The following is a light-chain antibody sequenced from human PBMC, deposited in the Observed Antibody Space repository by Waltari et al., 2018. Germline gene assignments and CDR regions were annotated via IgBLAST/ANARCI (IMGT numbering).Light chain of an antibody. J-gene: IGLJ2*01. CDR3: QSYDSSLFVV. CDR2: GNN. V-gene: IGLV1-40*01. CDR1: SSNIGAGFD. Sequence: QSVLTQPPSVFGAPGQRVTISCTGSSSNIGAGFDVHWYQQLPGTAPKLLILGNNNRPSGVPDRFSVCKAGTSASLAITGLQAEDEADYYCQSYDSSLFVVFGGGTKLTVL.